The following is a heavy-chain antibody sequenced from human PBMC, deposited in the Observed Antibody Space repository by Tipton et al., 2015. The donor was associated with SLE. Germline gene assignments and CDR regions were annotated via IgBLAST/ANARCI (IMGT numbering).Heavy chain of an antibody. J-gene: IGHJ4*02. CDR3: ARDITSSGVSDY. CDR1: GDSIANSH. V-gene: IGHV4-59*12. CDR2: VYGSGKT. D-gene: IGHD6-19*01. Sequence: TLSLTCAVSGDSIANSHWSWIRKPPGQGLEWLGDVYGSGKTNPRSSLKSRLTISIDTSKDQFSLKVNSVTAADTAVYYCARDITSSGVSDYWGQGALVTVSS.